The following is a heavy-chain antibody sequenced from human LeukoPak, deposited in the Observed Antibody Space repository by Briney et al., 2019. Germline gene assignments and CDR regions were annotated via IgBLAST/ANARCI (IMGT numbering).Heavy chain of an antibody. CDR2: ISGSGDTI. D-gene: IGHD2-15*01. CDR3: ASLGYCSGGGCYSDNWFDP. CDR1: GFTFSRYE. V-gene: IGHV3-48*03. Sequence: GGSLRLSCATSGFTFSRYEMNWVRQAPGKGPEWVSYISGSGDTIYYADPVKGRFTISRDNAKNSLYLQMNSLRAEDTAVYYCASLGYCSGGGCYSDNWFDPWGQGTLVTVSS. J-gene: IGHJ5*02.